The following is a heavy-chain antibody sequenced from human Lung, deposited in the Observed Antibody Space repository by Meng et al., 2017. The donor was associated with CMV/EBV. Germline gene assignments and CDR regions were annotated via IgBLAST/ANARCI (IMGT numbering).Heavy chain of an antibody. Sequence: QLQESGPGLGKASGTLALTGAVSGGPISISTWWSWVRQPPGKGLEWIGEIYHSGGTNYNPSLRGRVTISLDKSKNQFSLTLRSVTAADTAVYYCARDPYATGWAGWGQGTLVTVSS. CDR3: ARDPYATGWAG. D-gene: IGHD6-19*01. CDR2: IYHSGGT. V-gene: IGHV4-4*02. CDR1: GGPISISTW. J-gene: IGHJ4*02.